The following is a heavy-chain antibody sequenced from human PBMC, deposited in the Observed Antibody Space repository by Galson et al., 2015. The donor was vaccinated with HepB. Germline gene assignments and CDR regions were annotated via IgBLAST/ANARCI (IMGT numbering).Heavy chain of an antibody. CDR3: ARDKSNYYYYYMDV. Sequence: SVKVSCKASGYTFTSYGISWVRQAPGQGLEWMGWISAYNGNTNYAQKLQGRVTMTTDTSTSTAYMELRSLRSDGTAVYYCARDKSNYYYYYMDVWGKGTTVTVSS. CDR2: ISAYNGNT. CDR1: GYTFTSYG. J-gene: IGHJ6*03. V-gene: IGHV1-18*01.